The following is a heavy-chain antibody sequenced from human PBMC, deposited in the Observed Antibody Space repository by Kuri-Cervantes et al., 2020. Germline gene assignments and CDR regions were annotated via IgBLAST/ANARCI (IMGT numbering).Heavy chain of an antibody. Sequence: GSLRLSCTVSGGPMSSSSYYWGWIRQPPGKGLEWIGSIYYSGSTYYNPSLKSRVTISIDTSKNQFSLKLSSVTAADTAVYYCARQYEYQLLWPYNWFDPWGQGTLVTVSS. V-gene: IGHV4-39*01. CDR2: IYYSGST. D-gene: IGHD2-2*01. CDR1: GGPMSSSSYY. CDR3: ARQYEYQLLWPYNWFDP. J-gene: IGHJ5*02.